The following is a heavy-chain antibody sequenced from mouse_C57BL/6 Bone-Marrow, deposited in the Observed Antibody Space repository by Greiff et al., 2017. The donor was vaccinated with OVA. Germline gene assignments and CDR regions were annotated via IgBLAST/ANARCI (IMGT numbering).Heavy chain of an antibody. CDR1: GFTFSNYW. CDR2: IRLKSDNYAT. D-gene: IGHD1-1*01. Sequence: EVKLVESGGGLVQPGGSMKLSCVASGFTFSNYWMNWVRQSPEKGLEWVAQIRLKSDNYATHYAESVKGRFTISRDDSKSSVYLQMNNLRAEDTGIYYCTGIYGSIFAYWGQGTLVTVSA. CDR3: TGIYGSIFAY. J-gene: IGHJ3*01. V-gene: IGHV6-3*01.